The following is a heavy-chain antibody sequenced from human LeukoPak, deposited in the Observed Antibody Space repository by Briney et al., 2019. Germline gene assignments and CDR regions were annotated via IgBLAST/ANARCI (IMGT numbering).Heavy chain of an antibody. D-gene: IGHD3-3*01. CDR1: GGSASSGSYY. CDR3: ARGNTIFGVVTPYYYYGMDV. J-gene: IGHJ6*02. Sequence: SETLSLTCTVSGGSASSGSYYWSWIRQPPGKGLEWIGYIYYSGSTNYNPSLKSRVTISVDTSKNQFSLKLSSVTAADTAVYYCARGNTIFGVVTPYYYYGMDVWGQGTTVTVSS. V-gene: IGHV4-61*01. CDR2: IYYSGST.